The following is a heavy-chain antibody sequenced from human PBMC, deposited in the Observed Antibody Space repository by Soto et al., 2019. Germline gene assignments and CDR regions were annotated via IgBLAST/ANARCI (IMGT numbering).Heavy chain of an antibody. V-gene: IGHV4-30-4*01. Sequence: QVQLQESGPGLVKPSQTLSLTCSVSGDSISGGDYYWSWIRQPPGEALEWIGHIHYSGSTYYNASLKSRXXIXLXRSKNEFSLNLSSVTAADTAVYYCARDQRALRYFDYWGQGTLVTVSS. J-gene: IGHJ4*02. CDR1: GDSISGGDYY. CDR3: ARDQRALRYFDY. CDR2: IHYSGST.